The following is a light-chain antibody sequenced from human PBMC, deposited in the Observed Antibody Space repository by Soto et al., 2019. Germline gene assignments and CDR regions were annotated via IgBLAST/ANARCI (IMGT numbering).Light chain of an antibody. CDR3: QQHNNWPTT. CDR2: GAS. V-gene: IGKV3-15*01. J-gene: IGKJ1*01. CDR1: QSVSSN. Sequence: EMVLTQSPATLSVSPGERASLSCRASQSVSSNLAWYHQEPGQAPRLLIYGASTRATGIPARFSGSGSGTEFTLTISSLQSEDFAVYYCQQHNNWPTTFGQGTKVDNK.